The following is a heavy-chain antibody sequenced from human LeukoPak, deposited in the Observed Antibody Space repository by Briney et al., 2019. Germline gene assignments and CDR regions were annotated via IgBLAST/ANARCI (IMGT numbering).Heavy chain of an antibody. Sequence: GRSLRLSCAASGFIFDDYAMHWVRQAPGKGLEWVSGISWNSGSIGYADSVKGRFTISRDNAKHSLYLQMNSLRAEDTALYYCGKGSGYCSSTSCPPDYWGQGTLVTVSS. CDR1: GFIFDDYA. CDR3: GKGSGYCSSTSCPPDY. V-gene: IGHV3-9*01. D-gene: IGHD2-2*01. J-gene: IGHJ4*02. CDR2: ISWNSGSI.